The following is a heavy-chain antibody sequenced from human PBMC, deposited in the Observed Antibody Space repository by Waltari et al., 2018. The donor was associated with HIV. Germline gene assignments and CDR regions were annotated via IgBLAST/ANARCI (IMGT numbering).Heavy chain of an antibody. CDR2: ISGRGDSK. D-gene: IGHD6-13*01. CDR3: TNDFYLGAPAGT. V-gene: IGHV3-23*04. J-gene: IGHJ5*02. CDR1: GFTFSLYF. Sequence: EVQLVESGGGLVQPGESLRLSCAASGFTFSLYFMNWVRQARGKGLEGVSGISGRGDSKYYAVSGKGRFSIARDNSKNIVYLHMNSLRAEDTAVYYCTNDFYLGAPAGTWGQGTLVSVSS.